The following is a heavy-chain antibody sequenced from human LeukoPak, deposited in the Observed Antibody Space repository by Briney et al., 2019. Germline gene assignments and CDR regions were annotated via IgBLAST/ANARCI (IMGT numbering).Heavy chain of an antibody. D-gene: IGHD3-10*01. CDR1: GFTFTNAC. Sequence: GGSLRLSCAASGFTFTNACMNWVRQAPGKGLEWVGHIKSKTDGGTTTYAAPVKGRFTISRDDSKDTLYLQMDNLKTEDTAVYYCTTAYYYGSGSPDHWGQGTLVTVSS. CDR2: IKSKTDGGTT. CDR3: TTAYYYGSGSPDH. V-gene: IGHV3-15*01. J-gene: IGHJ4*02.